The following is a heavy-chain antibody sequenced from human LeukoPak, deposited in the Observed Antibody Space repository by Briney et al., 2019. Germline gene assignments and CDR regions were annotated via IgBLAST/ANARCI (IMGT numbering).Heavy chain of an antibody. V-gene: IGHV4-34*01. CDR3: ARVTGYTIEDYFDY. CDR2: INHSGST. Sequence: PSETLSLTCAVYGGSFSGYYWSWIRQPPGKGLEWIGEINHSGSTNYNPSLKSRVTISVKTSKNQFSLKLRSVTAVDTAVYYCARVTGYTIEDYFDYWGQGTLVTVSS. D-gene: IGHD3-9*01. J-gene: IGHJ4*02. CDR1: GGSFSGYY.